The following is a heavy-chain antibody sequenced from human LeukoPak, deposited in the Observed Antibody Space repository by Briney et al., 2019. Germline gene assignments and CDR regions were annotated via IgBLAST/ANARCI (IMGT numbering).Heavy chain of an antibody. J-gene: IGHJ6*02. D-gene: IGHD3-10*02. V-gene: IGHV3-66*01. CDR2: IYTGGSK. CDR1: GFTVNSYY. CDR3: AREPPMVGDYYYGMDV. Sequence: GGSLRLSCAASGFTVNSYYIHGVRQSPGKGLEWVSVIYTGGSKYYADSVKGRFIISRDNSNNTVNLQLNSLRAEDTAVYFCAREPPMVGDYYYGMDVWGQGTTVTVSS.